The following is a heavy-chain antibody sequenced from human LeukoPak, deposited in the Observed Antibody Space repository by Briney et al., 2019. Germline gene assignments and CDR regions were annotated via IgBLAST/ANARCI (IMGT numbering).Heavy chain of an antibody. CDR1: GFTFSSYG. CDR2: ISGSGGST. Sequence: GGTLRLSCAASGFTFSSYGMSWVRQAPGKGLEWVSAISGSGGSTYYADSVKGRFTISRDNSKNTLYLQMNSLRAEDAAVYYCAKDRGGSSILGFDYWGQGTLVTVSS. V-gene: IGHV3-23*01. CDR3: AKDRGGSSILGFDY. D-gene: IGHD3-16*01. J-gene: IGHJ4*02.